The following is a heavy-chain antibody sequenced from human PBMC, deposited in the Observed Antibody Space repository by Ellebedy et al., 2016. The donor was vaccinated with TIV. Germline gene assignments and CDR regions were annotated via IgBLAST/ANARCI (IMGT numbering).Heavy chain of an antibody. V-gene: IGHV3-23*01. Sequence: GESLKISCAASGFTFSSYAMHWVRQAPGKGLEWVSVISGSGTTTYYADSVKGRLTISRDNAKNSLYLQMNSLRAEDTAVYYCAGGISVAGTSLGFWGQGTLVTVSS. D-gene: IGHD6-19*01. J-gene: IGHJ4*02. CDR2: ISGSGTTT. CDR3: AGGISVAGTSLGF. CDR1: GFTFSSYA.